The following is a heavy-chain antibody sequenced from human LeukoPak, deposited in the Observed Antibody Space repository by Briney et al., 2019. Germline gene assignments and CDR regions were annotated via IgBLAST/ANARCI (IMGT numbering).Heavy chain of an antibody. V-gene: IGHV3-23*01. CDR2: ISGSGGST. Sequence: HPGGSLRLSCAASGFTFANYAMSWVRQAPGKGLEWVSLISGSGGSTYYADSVRGRFTISRDNSKNTLYLQMNSLRAEDTAVYYCARGHYDSSGRYFDYWGQGTLVTVSS. CDR1: GFTFANYA. J-gene: IGHJ4*02. CDR3: ARGHYDSSGRYFDY. D-gene: IGHD3-22*01.